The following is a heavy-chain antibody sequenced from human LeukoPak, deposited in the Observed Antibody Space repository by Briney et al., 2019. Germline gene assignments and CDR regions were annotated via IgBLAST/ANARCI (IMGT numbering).Heavy chain of an antibody. CDR1: GFTFSSYG. V-gene: IGHV3-23*01. CDR2: IVASGGTT. Sequence: GGSLRLSCVASGFTFSSYGVSWVRQAPGKGLEWLSAIVASGGTTYYADSGKGRFSISRDNSKNTLYLQMNSLRAEDTAVYYCAKVFSGYDFDYWGQGTLVTVSS. J-gene: IGHJ4*02. D-gene: IGHD5-12*01. CDR3: AKVFSGYDFDY.